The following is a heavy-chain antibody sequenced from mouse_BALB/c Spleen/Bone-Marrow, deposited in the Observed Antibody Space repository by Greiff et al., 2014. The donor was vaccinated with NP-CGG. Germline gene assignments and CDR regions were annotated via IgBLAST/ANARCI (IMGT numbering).Heavy chain of an antibody. Sequence: GQLQQSGAEPVKPGASVKLSCTASGFNIKDTYMHWVKQRPEQGLEWIGRIDPANGNTKYDPKFQGKATITTDTSSNTAYLQVSSLTSEDTAVYYCASATTATYYAMDYWGQGTSVTVSS. CDR3: ASATTATYYAMDY. V-gene: IGHV14-3*02. CDR1: GFNIKDTY. J-gene: IGHJ4*01. CDR2: IDPANGNT. D-gene: IGHD1-2*01.